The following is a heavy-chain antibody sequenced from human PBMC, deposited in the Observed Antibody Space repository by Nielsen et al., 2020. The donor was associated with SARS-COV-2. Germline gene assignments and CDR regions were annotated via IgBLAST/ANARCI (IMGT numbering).Heavy chain of an antibody. CDR1: GFTFSDYY. Sequence: GSLRLSCAASGFTFSDYYMSWIRQAPGKGLEWVSYISSSSSYTNYADSVKGRFTISRDNAKNSLYLQMNSLSAEDTAIYYCAKSDGGYSYGYPDYWGQGTLVTVSS. V-gene: IGHV3-11*03. J-gene: IGHJ4*02. D-gene: IGHD5-18*01. CDR3: AKSDGGYSYGYPDY. CDR2: ISSSSSYT.